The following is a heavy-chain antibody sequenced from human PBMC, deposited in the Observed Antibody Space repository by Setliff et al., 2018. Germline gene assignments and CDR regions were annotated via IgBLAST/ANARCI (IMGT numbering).Heavy chain of an antibody. CDR3: ARVPNFWSGYLDY. Sequence: PSETLSLTCAVYGGSFSGYYWSWIRQPPGKGLEWIGEINHSGSTNYNPSLKSRVTISVDTSKNQFSLKPSSVTAADTAVYYCARVPNFWSGYLDYWGQGTLVTVSS. V-gene: IGHV4-34*01. CDR1: GGSFSGYY. D-gene: IGHD3-3*01. CDR2: INHSGST. J-gene: IGHJ4*02.